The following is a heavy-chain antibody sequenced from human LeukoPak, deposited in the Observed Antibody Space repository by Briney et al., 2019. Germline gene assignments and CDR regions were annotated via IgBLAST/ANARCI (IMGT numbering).Heavy chain of an antibody. D-gene: IGHD3-10*01. CDR2: ISSSSSYI. J-gene: IGHJ4*02. CDR3: ARVEVMVRGVGGFDY. V-gene: IGHV3-21*01. CDR1: GFTFSSYS. Sequence: EGSLRLSCAASGFTFSSYSMNWVRQAPGKGLEWVSSISSSSSYIYYADSVKGRFTISRDNAKNSLYLQMNSLRAEDTAVYYCARVEVMVRGVGGFDYWGQGTLVTASS.